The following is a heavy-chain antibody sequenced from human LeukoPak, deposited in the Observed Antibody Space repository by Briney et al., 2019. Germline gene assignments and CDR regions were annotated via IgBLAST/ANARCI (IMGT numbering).Heavy chain of an antibody. Sequence: PSETLSLTCTVSGGSSSSGDHYWSWIRQHPGKGLEWIGYIYNSESTYYNPSLKSRVNISVDTSKNQFSLILRSVTAADKAVYYCARVKDYSGSAQHWFDPWGQGTLVTVSS. CDR1: GGSSSSGDHY. V-gene: IGHV4-31*03. J-gene: IGHJ5*02. CDR2: IYNSEST. CDR3: ARVKDYSGSAQHWFDP. D-gene: IGHD3-10*01.